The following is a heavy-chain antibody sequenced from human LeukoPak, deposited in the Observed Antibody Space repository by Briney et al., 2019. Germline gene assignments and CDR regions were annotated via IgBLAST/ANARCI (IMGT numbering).Heavy chain of an antibody. CDR3: ARIRLAVTSVLIDY. D-gene: IGHD4-17*01. CDR1: GGSFSGYY. CDR2: INHSGST. J-gene: IGHJ4*02. Sequence: SETLSLTCAVYGGSFSGYYWSWIRLPPGKGLEWIGEINHSGSTSYNPSLKSRVTISVDTSKNQFSLKLSSVTAADTAVYYCARIRLAVTSVLIDYWGQGTLVTVSS. V-gene: IGHV4-34*01.